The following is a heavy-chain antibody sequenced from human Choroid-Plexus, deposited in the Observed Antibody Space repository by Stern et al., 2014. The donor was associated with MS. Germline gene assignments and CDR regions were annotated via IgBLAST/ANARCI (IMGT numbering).Heavy chain of an antibody. J-gene: IGHJ5*02. CDR2: VSYDGSNK. CDR1: GFTFGSCA. D-gene: IGHD2/OR15-2a*01. V-gene: IGHV3-30*18. CDR3: AKDRQYLTYFFDH. Sequence: VQLVESGGGVVQPGRPLRLSCVASGFTFGSCAMHWVRQAPGKGLEWVAGVSYDGSNKYYADSVKGRFTISRDNSQNTLYMQMSSLRPEDTAVYYWAKDRQYLTYFFDHWGQGSLVTVSS.